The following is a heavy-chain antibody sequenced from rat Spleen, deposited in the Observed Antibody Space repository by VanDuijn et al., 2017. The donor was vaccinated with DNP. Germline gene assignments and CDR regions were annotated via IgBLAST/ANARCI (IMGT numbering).Heavy chain of an antibody. CDR1: GYSITSNY. CDR3: ARWGDWYFDF. J-gene: IGHJ1*01. V-gene: IGHV3-1*01. CDR2: ISYSGRT. Sequence: EVQLQESGPGLMKPSQSLSLTCSVTGYSITSNYWGWIRKFPGNKMEYIGHISYSGRTTYNPSLKSRISITRDTSKNQFFLHLTSVTTEDTATYYCARWGDWYFDFWGPGTMITVSS.